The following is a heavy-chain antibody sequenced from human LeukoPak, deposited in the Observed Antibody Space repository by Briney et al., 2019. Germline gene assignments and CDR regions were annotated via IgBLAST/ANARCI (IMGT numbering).Heavy chain of an antibody. CDR2: INRDGSST. J-gene: IGHJ4*02. D-gene: IGHD5-12*01. CDR1: GFSFSSYW. V-gene: IGHV3-74*01. CDR3: TRGYVGIDY. Sequence: GGSLRLSCAASGFSFSSYWMHWVRQAPGKGLVWVSRINRDGSSTIYADSVKGRFTISRDNAKNTLYLQMNSLRAEDTALYYCTRGYVGIDYWGQGTLVTVSS.